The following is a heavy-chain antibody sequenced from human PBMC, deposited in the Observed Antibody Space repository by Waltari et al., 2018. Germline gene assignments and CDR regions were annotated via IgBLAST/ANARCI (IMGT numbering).Heavy chain of an antibody. V-gene: IGHV4-34*02. CDR3: VRLEDCTGPGGHCYSGDPFALDV. Sequence: QVQLQQWGAGLLQSSETLSLTCAVYGGSFSGHYWGWLRQPPGKGLEWIGEINHAGYTNHNPSLRSRVTMSADTSKSQFSLKLNSVTAADTAVYYCVRLEDCTGPGGHCYSGDPFALDVWGQGTTVTVSS. CDR2: INHAGYT. CDR1: GGSFSGHY. D-gene: IGHD2-15*01. J-gene: IGHJ6*02.